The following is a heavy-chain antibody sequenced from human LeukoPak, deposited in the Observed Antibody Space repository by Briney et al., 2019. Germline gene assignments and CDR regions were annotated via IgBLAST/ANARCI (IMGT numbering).Heavy chain of an antibody. Sequence: GGSLRLSCAASGFTFSNYAMSWVRQAPGKGLEWVSAISWSGGSTYYADSVKGRFTISRDNSKNTLYLKMNSLRAEDTAVYCCAREGYYYDSSGYYQRGLTFDIWGQGTMVTVSS. CDR2: ISWSGGST. D-gene: IGHD3-22*01. CDR3: AREGYYYDSSGYYQRGLTFDI. V-gene: IGHV3-23*01. CDR1: GFTFSNYA. J-gene: IGHJ3*02.